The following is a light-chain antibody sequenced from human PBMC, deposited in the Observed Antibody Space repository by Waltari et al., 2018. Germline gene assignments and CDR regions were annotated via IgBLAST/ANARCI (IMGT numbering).Light chain of an antibody. CDR1: QSIRSC. CDR2: QAS. V-gene: IGKV1-5*01. CDR3: QQYRTYSMYT. J-gene: IGKJ2*01. Sequence: DIQMTQSPSALSASVGDRVTITCRASQSIRSCLAWHQQKSGKAPKLLISQASNLESGVPSRFSCSGSGTEFTLTISSLQPDDSATYYCQQYRTYSMYTFGQGTKLEIK.